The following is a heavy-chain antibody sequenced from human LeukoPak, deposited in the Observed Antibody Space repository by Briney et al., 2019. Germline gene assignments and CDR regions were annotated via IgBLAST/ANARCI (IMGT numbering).Heavy chain of an antibody. CDR1: VFTFSSYS. Sequence: PGGSLRLSCAASVFTFSSYSMNWVRQAPGKGREWVSSISSSSSYIYYADSAKGRFTISRDNAKNSLYLQMNSLRAEDTAVYYCARAMTTVTTYYYWGQGTLVTVSS. CDR2: ISSSSSYI. CDR3: ARAMTTVTTYYY. D-gene: IGHD4-17*01. J-gene: IGHJ4*02. V-gene: IGHV3-21*01.